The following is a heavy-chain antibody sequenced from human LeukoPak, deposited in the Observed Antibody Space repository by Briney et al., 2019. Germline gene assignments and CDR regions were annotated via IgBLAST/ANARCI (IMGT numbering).Heavy chain of an antibody. V-gene: IGHV4-59*01. CDR1: GGSISSYY. Sequence: PSETLSLTCTVSGGSISSYYWSWLRQPPGKGLEWIGYIYYSGSTNYNPSLTSRVTISVDTSKNQFSLKLSSVTAADTAVYYCARGYSYHYYYMDVWGKGTTVTVSS. D-gene: IGHD5-18*01. J-gene: IGHJ6*03. CDR2: IYYSGST. CDR3: ARGYSYHYYYMDV.